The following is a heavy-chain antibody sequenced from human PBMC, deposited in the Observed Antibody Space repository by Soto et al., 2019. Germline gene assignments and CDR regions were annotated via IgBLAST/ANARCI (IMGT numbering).Heavy chain of an antibody. V-gene: IGHV3-21*01. CDR2: ISSSSSYI. D-gene: IGHD4-17*01. Sequence: EVQLVESGGGLVKPGGSLRLSCAASGFTFSSYSMNWVRQAPGKGLEWVSSISSSSSYIYYADSVKGRFTISRDNAKNSLYLQMNSLRAEDTAVYYCARDGPSATVVTDGWGQVTLVTVSS. J-gene: IGHJ4*02. CDR3: ARDGPSATVVTDG. CDR1: GFTFSSYS.